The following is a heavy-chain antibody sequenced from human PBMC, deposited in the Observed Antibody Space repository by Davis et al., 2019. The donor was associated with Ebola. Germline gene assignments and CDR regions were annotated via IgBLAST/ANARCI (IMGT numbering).Heavy chain of an antibody. CDR3: ARITRLSSSTPYYYYGMDV. CDR2: ILSNDEK. J-gene: IGHJ6*02. CDR1: GFSLSNARLG. V-gene: IGHV2-26*01. Sequence: SGPTLVKPTETLTLTCTVPGFSLSNARLGVSWIRQPPGNALEWLAHILSNDEKSYSTSLQSRLTIPKDTSKSQVVLTMTNMDPVDTATYYCARITRLSSSTPYYYYGMDVWGQGTTVTVSS. D-gene: IGHD2-2*01.